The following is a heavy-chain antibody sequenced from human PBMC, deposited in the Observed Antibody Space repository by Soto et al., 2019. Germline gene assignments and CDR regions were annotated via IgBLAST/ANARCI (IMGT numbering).Heavy chain of an antibody. Sequence: QVQLVQSGAEEKKPGASVKVSCKASGYTFTSRAIHWVRQAAGQRLEWMGWIHAVNGNTKYSQKFQDRVTITRDTSASTAYMELSSLRSEDTAVYYCARDFNWGTDYWGQGTLVTVSS. CDR3: ARDFNWGTDY. D-gene: IGHD7-27*01. CDR2: IHAVNGNT. J-gene: IGHJ4*02. CDR1: GYTFTSRA. V-gene: IGHV1-3*05.